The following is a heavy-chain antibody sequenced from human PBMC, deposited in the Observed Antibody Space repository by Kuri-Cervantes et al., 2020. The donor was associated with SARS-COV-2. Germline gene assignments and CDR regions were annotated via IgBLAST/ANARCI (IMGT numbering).Heavy chain of an antibody. J-gene: IGHJ3*02. Sequence: GGSLRLSCAASGFTFSSYSMNWVRQAPGKGLEWVANIKQDGSEKYYVDSVKGRFTISRDNAKNSLYLQMNSLKAEDTAVYYCARDRGDAFDIWGQGTMVTVSS. CDR2: IKQDGSEK. CDR3: ARDRGDAFDI. CDR1: GFTFSSYS. V-gene: IGHV3-7*01.